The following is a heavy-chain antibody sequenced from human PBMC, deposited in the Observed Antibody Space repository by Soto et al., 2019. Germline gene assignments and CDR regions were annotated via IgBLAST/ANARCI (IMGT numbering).Heavy chain of an antibody. CDR1: GFTFSSYG. CDR2: IWYDGSNK. V-gene: IGHV3-33*01. D-gene: IGHD5-18*01. J-gene: IGHJ6*01. CDR3: ARAPTGRGYSYGYYYYGMDV. Sequence: GGSLRLSCAASGFTFSSYGMHWVRQAPGKGLEWVAVIWYDGSNKYYADSVKGRFTISRDNSKNTLYLQMNSLRAEDTAVYYCARAPTGRGYSYGYYYYGMDVWGQGTTVTVSS.